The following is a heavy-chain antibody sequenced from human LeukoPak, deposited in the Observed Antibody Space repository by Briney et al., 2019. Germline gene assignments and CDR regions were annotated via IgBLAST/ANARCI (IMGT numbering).Heavy chain of an antibody. Sequence: SETLTLTCTVSGGSISTYYWSWIRQPPGKGLEYIGYIYYSGSTNYNPSLKSRVTMSLDTSKNQFSLKLSSVTAADTAVYYCVREEVPHGFDLWGQGTMVTVSS. CDR2: IYYSGST. CDR3: VREEVPHGFDL. V-gene: IGHV4-59*01. CDR1: GGSISTYY. J-gene: IGHJ3*01.